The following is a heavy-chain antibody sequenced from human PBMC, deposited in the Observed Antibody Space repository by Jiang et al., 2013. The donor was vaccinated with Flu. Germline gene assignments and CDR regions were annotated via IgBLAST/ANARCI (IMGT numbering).Heavy chain of an antibody. J-gene: IGHJ4*02. D-gene: IGHD3-22*01. Sequence: SGAEVKKPGSSVKVSCKASGGTFSSYAISWVRQAPGQGLEWMGRIIPILGIANYAQKFQGRVTITADKSTSTAYMELSSLRSEDTAVYYCAIGSSGYYQADYWGQGTLVTVSS. CDR2: IIPILGIA. CDR1: GGTFSSYA. CDR3: AIGSSGYYQADY. V-gene: IGHV1-69*04.